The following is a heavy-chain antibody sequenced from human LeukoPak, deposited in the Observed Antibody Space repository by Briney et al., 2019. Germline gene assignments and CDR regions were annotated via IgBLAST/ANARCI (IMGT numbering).Heavy chain of an antibody. CDR3: ARGSGSYTPYADYYYYMDV. CDR2: INPNSGGT. D-gene: IGHD1-26*01. CDR1: GYTFTGYY. Sequence: GASVKVSCKASGYTFTGYYMHWVRQAPGQGLEWMGWINPNSGGTNYAQKFQGRVTMTRDTSISTAYMELSRLRSDDTAVYYCARGSGSYTPYADYYYYMDVWGKGTTVTVSS. J-gene: IGHJ6*03. V-gene: IGHV1-2*02.